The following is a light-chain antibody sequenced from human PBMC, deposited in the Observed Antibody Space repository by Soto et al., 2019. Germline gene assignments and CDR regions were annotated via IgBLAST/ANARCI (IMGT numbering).Light chain of an antibody. CDR3: CSYAASAI. J-gene: IGLJ2*01. Sequence: QSALTQPRSVSGSPGQSVTISCTGTSSDVGGYNYVSWYQQHPGQAPKLMIYDVTKRPSGVPDRFSGSKSGNTASLTISGLQAEDEADYFCCSYAASAIFGGGTKLTVL. CDR2: DVT. V-gene: IGLV2-11*01. CDR1: SSDVGGYNY.